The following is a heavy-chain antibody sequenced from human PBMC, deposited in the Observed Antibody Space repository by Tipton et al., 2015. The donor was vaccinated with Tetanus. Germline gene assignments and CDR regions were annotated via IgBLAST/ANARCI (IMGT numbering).Heavy chain of an antibody. D-gene: IGHD3-22*01. CDR2: INQDGTQK. CDR3: ARRGRYSYERRSYFFDS. J-gene: IGHJ4*02. V-gene: IGHV3-7*03. Sequence: SLRLSCAATGFTFNIFGMSWVRQAPGKGLEWVANINQDGTQKYHVDSVKGRFTISRDNAKKSLFLQMDSLSVEDTAVYYCARRGRYSYERRSYFFDSWGQGSLVTVSS. CDR1: GFTFNIFG.